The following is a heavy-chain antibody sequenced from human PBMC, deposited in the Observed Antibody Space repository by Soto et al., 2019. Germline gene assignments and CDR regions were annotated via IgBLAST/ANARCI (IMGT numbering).Heavy chain of an antibody. V-gene: IGHV4-30-2*01. CDR1: GASITSGGFS. Sequence: PSETLSLTCAVSGASITSGGFSWSWIRQPPGKGFEWIGDIYHGGSSYYNPSLKSRVTISVDRSKNHFSLRLSSVTAADTAVYYCARGVYYSASSGYYVFYLDYWGQGTLVTVSS. CDR2: IYHGGSS. CDR3: ARGVYYSASSGYYVFYLDY. J-gene: IGHJ4*02. D-gene: IGHD3-22*01.